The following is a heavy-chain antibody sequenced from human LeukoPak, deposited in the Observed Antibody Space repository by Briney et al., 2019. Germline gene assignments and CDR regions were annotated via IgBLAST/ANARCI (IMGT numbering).Heavy chain of an antibody. D-gene: IGHD3-3*01. CDR2: IIPILGTA. V-gene: IGHV1-69*13. CDR3: ARVERYYDFWSGYYTRWFDP. J-gene: IGHJ5*02. CDR1: GGTFSSYA. Sequence: SVKVSCKASGGTFSSYAISWVRQAPGQGLEWMGGIIPILGTANYAQKFQGRVTITADESTGTAYMELSSLRSEDTAVYYCARVERYYDFWSGYYTRWFDPWGQGTLVTVSS.